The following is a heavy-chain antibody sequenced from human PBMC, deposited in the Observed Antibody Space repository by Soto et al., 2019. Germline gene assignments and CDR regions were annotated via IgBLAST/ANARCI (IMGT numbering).Heavy chain of an antibody. CDR3: ARGRGYYGMDV. J-gene: IGHJ6*02. CDR1: GFIVSSDY. CDR2: IYSGGTT. Sequence: EEQLVESGGGLIQPGGSLRLSCAASGFIVSSDYMTWVRQAPTKGLEWVSIIYSGGTTYYTDSVKGRFTISRDNSKNTLYLQMNSLRAEDTALYYCARGRGYYGMDVWGQGTTVTVSS. V-gene: IGHV3-53*01.